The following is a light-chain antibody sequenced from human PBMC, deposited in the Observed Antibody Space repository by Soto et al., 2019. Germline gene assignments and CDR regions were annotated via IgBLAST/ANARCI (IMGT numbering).Light chain of an antibody. Sequence: IVLTQSPATLSVSPGERATLSCRASHDVGGNVAWYQQKPRQAPRLLIYGASTRATGIPARFSGGGSGTEFTLTISSLQSEDFALYYCQQYNDWPPITFGQGTRLEI. CDR1: HDVGGN. J-gene: IGKJ5*01. V-gene: IGKV3-15*01. CDR3: QQYNDWPPIT. CDR2: GAS.